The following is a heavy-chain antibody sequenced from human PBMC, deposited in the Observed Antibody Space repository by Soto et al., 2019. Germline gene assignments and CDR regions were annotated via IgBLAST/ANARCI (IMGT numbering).Heavy chain of an antibody. CDR1: GYTFTSYD. Sequence: QVQLVQSGAEVKKPGASVKVSCKASGYTFTSYDINWVRQATGQGLEWMGWMNPNSGNTGYAQKFQGRVTMTRNTSVGTAYLELRRLRSEDTAVYYCARVGSGRPLYWYFDLWGRGTLVTVSS. CDR3: ARVGSGRPLYWYFDL. D-gene: IGHD6-19*01. V-gene: IGHV1-8*01. J-gene: IGHJ2*01. CDR2: MNPNSGNT.